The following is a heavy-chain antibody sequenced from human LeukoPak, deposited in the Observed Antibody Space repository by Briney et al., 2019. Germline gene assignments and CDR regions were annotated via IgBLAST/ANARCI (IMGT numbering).Heavy chain of an antibody. CDR3: ARDSSGYSLFDY. V-gene: IGHV5-51*01. CDR1: GYSFTTYW. CDR2: IYPGDSDT. Sequence: GESLKISCKGSGYSFTTYWIAWVRPMPGKGLEWMGIIYPGDSDTRYSPSFQGQVSISADKSISTAYLQWRSLKASDTAMYYCARDSSGYSLFDYWGQGTQVTVSS. J-gene: IGHJ4*02. D-gene: IGHD3-22*01.